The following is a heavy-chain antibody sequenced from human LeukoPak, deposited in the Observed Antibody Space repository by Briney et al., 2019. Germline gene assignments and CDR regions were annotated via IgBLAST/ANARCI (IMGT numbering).Heavy chain of an antibody. CDR3: ARVPGYSYDPPFDY. J-gene: IGHJ4*02. D-gene: IGHD5-18*01. CDR2: IIPIFGTA. V-gene: IGHV1-69*13. Sequence: ASVKVSCKASGGTFSSYAISWVRQAPGQGLEWMGGIIPIFGTADYAQKFQGRVTITADESTSTAYMELSSLRSEDTAVYYCARVPGYSYDPPFDYWGQGTLVTVSS. CDR1: GGTFSSYA.